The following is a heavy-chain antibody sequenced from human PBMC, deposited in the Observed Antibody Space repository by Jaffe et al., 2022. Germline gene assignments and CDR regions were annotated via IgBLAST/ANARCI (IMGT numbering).Heavy chain of an antibody. Sequence: QVQLQESGPGLVKPSETLSLKCTVSSYSIGEGNYWGWIRLSPVTGLEWIGSIYRSGKTHYNPSLGSRVTISVDTSKNYFSMNLTSVTAADTAFYYCAACLKNHEWAFDVWGQGTVVTVSA. V-gene: IGHV4-38-2*02. CDR1: SYSIGEGNY. CDR3: AACLKNHEWAFDV. D-gene: IGHD3-3*01. CDR2: IYRSGKT. J-gene: IGHJ3*01.